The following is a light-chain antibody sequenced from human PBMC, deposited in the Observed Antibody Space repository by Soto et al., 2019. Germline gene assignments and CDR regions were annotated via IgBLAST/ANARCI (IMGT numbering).Light chain of an antibody. J-gene: IGKJ1*01. CDR2: RTS. CDR3: QQYDSSPRT. CDR1: QSVSSSY. Sequence: EIVLPQSPGTLSLSPGERATLSCRASQSVSSSYLAWYQQKPGQAPRLLIYRTSNRATGIPDRFSGSGSGTDFTLTISRLEPEDFAVYWCQQYDSSPRTVGQGTKVDIK. V-gene: IGKV3-20*01.